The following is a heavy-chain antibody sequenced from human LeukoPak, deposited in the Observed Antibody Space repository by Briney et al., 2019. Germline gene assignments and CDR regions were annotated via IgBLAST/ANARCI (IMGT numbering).Heavy chain of an antibody. J-gene: IGHJ4*02. CDR2: ISSSGST. D-gene: IGHD6-13*01. Sequence: SSETLSLTCTVSGDSISSGDYYWSWIRQPAGKGLEWIGRISSSGSTNYNPSLKSRVTISVDTSKNQFSLKLSSVTAADTAVYYCARGRSSRTPNQDWGQGTLVTVSS. CDR3: ARGRSSRTPNQD. V-gene: IGHV4-61*02. CDR1: GDSISSGDYY.